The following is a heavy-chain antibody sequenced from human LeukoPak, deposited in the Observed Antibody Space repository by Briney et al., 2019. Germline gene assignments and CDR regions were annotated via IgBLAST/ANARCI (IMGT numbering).Heavy chain of an antibody. V-gene: IGHV5-51*01. CDR3: GMSGDRVPLQDDVFDV. Sequence: GESLKISCKVSGYSFTNYCIGWVRQMPGKGLEWMGIIYPGDSGPTYSPSFQGQVTISVDKSISTAYLRWSSLQASDTALYYCGMSGDRVPLQDDVFDVWGQGTMVTVST. CDR1: GYSFTNYC. D-gene: IGHD1-26*01. J-gene: IGHJ3*01. CDR2: IYPGDSGP.